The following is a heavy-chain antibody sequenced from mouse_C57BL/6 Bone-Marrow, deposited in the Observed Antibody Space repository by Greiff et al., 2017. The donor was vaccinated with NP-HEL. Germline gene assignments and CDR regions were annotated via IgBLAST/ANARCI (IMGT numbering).Heavy chain of an antibody. D-gene: IGHD2-3*01. CDR2: IYPGSGNT. V-gene: IGHV1-66*01. CDR1: GYSFTSYY. Sequence: VQLKESGPELVKPGASVKISCKASGYSFTSYYIHWVKQRPGQGLEWIGWIYPGSGNTKYNEKFKGKATLTADTSSSTAYMQLSSLTSEDSAVYYCAEGDGYYDYWGQGTTLTVSS. J-gene: IGHJ2*01. CDR3: AEGDGYYDY.